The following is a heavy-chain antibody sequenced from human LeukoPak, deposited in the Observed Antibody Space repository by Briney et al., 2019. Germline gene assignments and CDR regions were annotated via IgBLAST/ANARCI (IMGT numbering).Heavy chain of an antibody. D-gene: IGHD3-10*01. CDR3: ASMGDGSGSYTRFAP. Sequence: SETLSLTCAVYGGSFSDYYWTWIRQPPGKGLEWIGEIHHSGSTNYNPSLKSRVTISVDTSKEQFSLKLRSVTAADTAVYYCASMGDGSGSYTRFAPWGQGTLVIVSS. CDR1: GGSFSDYY. CDR2: IHHSGST. J-gene: IGHJ5*02. V-gene: IGHV4-34*01.